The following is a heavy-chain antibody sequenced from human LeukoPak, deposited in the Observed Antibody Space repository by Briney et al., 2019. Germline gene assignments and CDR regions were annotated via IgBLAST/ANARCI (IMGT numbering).Heavy chain of an antibody. Sequence: GESLKISCKGSGCSFTSYWIGWGRRMPGKGRGWMGIIYPGDSDTRYSPSFQGQVTISADKSISTAYLQWSSLKASDTAMYYCARLLVVAATNWFDPWGQGTLVTVSS. J-gene: IGHJ5*02. CDR2: IYPGDSDT. CDR3: ARLLVVAATNWFDP. CDR1: GCSFTSYW. V-gene: IGHV5-51*01. D-gene: IGHD2-15*01.